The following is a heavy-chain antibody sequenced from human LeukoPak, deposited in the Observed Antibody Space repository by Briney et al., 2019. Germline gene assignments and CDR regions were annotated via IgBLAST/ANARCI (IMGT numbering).Heavy chain of an antibody. CDR1: GFTFSSYS. D-gene: IGHD3-9*01. J-gene: IGHJ4*02. V-gene: IGHV3-48*04. CDR3: ARGRLGGHFNWLPSPPDY. CDR2: ISYNSGTI. Sequence: PGGSLRLSCAASGFTFSSYSMNWVRQAPGKGLEWLSYISYNSGTISYADSVKGRFTVSRDDAANSLYLQMTSLRAEDTAVYYCARGRLGGHFNWLPSPPDYWSQGTLVTVSS.